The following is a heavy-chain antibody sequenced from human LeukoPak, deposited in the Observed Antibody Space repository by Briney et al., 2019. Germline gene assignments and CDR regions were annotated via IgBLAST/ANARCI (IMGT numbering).Heavy chain of an antibody. CDR2: IRYDGSNK. J-gene: IGHJ4*02. CDR3: AKDFSAIAAAGRFDY. Sequence: SGGSLRLSCAASGFTFSSYGMHWVRQAPGKGLEWVAFIRYDGSNKYYADSVKGRFTISRDNSKNTLYLQMNSLRAEDTAVYYCAKDFSAIAAAGRFDYWGQGTLVTVSS. D-gene: IGHD6-13*01. CDR1: GFTFSSYG. V-gene: IGHV3-30*02.